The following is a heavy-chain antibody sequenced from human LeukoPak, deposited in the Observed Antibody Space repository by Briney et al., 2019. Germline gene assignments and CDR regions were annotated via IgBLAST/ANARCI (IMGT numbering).Heavy chain of an antibody. Sequence: GGSLRLSCAASEFTFSSYWMSWVRQAPGKGLEWVAVIWYDGSNKYYADSVKGRFTISRDNSKNTLYLQMNSLRAEDTAVYYCARESAVAGRGAFDIWGQGTMVTVSS. CDR2: IWYDGSNK. CDR1: EFTFSSYW. D-gene: IGHD6-19*01. J-gene: IGHJ3*02. V-gene: IGHV3-33*08. CDR3: ARESAVAGRGAFDI.